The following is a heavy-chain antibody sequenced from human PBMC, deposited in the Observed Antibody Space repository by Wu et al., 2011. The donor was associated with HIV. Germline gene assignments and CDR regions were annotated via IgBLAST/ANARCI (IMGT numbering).Heavy chain of an antibody. CDR2: ISPIFSTA. J-gene: IGHJ4*02. D-gene: IGHD3-22*01. Sequence: QVQLVQSGAEVKKPGSSVKVSCKASGGTFNNYAIGWVRQAPGQGLEWMGGISPIFSTARYAEKFQGRVTITADKFTSTTYMELSSLRSEDTAVYYCARGIPYYYDSSGYSSTPYYFDYWGQGTLVTVSS. CDR3: ARGIPYYYDSSGYSSTPYYFDY. V-gene: IGHV1-69*14. CDR1: GGTFNNYA.